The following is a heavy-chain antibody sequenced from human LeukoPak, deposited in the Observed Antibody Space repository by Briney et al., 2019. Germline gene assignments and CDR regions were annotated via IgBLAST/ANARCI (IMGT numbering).Heavy chain of an antibody. CDR3: AHTLGYCSSTSCPKLYYYYYMDV. V-gene: IGHV1-69*13. CDR2: MIPIFGTA. CDR1: GGTFSSYA. J-gene: IGHJ6*03. Sequence: SVKVSCKASGGTFSSYAISCVRQAPGQGLEWMGGMIPIFGTANYAQKFQGRVTITADESTSTAYMELSSLRSEDTAVYYCAHTLGYCSSTSCPKLYYYYYMDVWGKGTTVTVSS. D-gene: IGHD2-2*01.